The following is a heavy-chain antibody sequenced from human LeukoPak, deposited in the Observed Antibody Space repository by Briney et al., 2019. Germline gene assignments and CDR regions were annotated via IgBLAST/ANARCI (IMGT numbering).Heavy chain of an antibody. CDR1: GFTFSSYG. D-gene: IGHD3-3*01. CDR3: AKELVRFIDAFDI. CDR2: IRYDGSNK. V-gene: IGHV3-30*02. J-gene: IGHJ3*02. Sequence: PGGSLRLSCAASGFTFSSYGMHWVRQAPGKGLEWVAFIRYDGSNKYYADSVKGRFTISRDNSKNTLYLQMNSLRAEDTAVYYCAKELVRFIDAFDIWGQGTMVTVSS.